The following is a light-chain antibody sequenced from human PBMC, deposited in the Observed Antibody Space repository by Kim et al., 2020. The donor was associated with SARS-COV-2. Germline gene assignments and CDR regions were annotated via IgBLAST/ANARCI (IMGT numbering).Light chain of an antibody. CDR3: SSYTSSSTPYV. CDR1: SSDVGGYNY. J-gene: IGLJ1*01. CDR2: DVS. V-gene: IGLV2-14*03. Sequence: LTQPASVSGSPGQSITISCTGTSSDVGGYNYVSWYQQHPGKAPKLMIYDVSNRPSGVSNRFSGSKSGNTASLTISGLQAEDEADYYCSSYTSSSTPYVFGTGTMVTVL.